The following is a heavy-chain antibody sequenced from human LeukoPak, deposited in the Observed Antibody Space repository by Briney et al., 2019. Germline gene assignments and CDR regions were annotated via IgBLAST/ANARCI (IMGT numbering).Heavy chain of an antibody. CDR2: INPNTGRT. V-gene: IGHV1-2*02. J-gene: IGHJ6*03. CDR1: GYTFSGYY. Sequence: ASVKVSCKASGYTFSGYYMHWVRQAPGQGLEWMGWINPNTGRTNYAQNFQGRVTMTSDTSISTAYMELSRLRSDDPAVYYCARDYYDSSGFFPRDYMDVWGKGTTVTVSS. CDR3: ARDYYDSSGFFPRDYMDV. D-gene: IGHD3-22*01.